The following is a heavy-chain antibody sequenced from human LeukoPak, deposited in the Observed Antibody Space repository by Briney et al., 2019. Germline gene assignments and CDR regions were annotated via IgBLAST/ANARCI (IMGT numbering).Heavy chain of an antibody. Sequence: SETLSLTCTVSGGSISSYYWSWIRRPAGKGLEWIGRIYTSGSTNYNPSLKRRVTLTVDSSKNPFSLKLSSVTTADTAVYYCARIVPAAMFYYCCYYMDVWGKGTTVTVSS. V-gene: IGHV4-4*07. CDR3: ARIVPAAMFYYCCYYMDV. J-gene: IGHJ6*03. CDR2: IYTSGST. CDR1: GGSISSYY. D-gene: IGHD2-2*01.